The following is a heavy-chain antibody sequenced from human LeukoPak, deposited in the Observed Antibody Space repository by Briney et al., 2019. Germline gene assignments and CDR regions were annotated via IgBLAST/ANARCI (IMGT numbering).Heavy chain of an antibody. CDR2: ISSSSSTI. CDR3: ARGAGGSYHYWYFDI. Sequence: GGSLRLSCAASGLSFSGYSMNWVRQAPGKGLEWVSYISSSSSTIYYADSVKGRFTISRDNARNSLYLQMNSLRAEDTAVYYCARGAGGSYHYWYFDIWGRGTLVTVSS. V-gene: IGHV3-48*01. D-gene: IGHD1-26*01. CDR1: GLSFSGYS. J-gene: IGHJ2*01.